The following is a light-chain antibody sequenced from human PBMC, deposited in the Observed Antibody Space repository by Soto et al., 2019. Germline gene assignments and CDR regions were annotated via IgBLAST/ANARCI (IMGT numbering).Light chain of an antibody. Sequence: DIVMTQSPASLAVSLGERATINCKSSQSVLYSANNENYLAWYQQKPGHPPKLLIYWASTRESGVPDRFSGSGSRTDFTLTISSLQAEDVAVYYCQQYYSTPWAFGQGTKVE. CDR1: QSVLYSANNENY. V-gene: IGKV4-1*01. J-gene: IGKJ1*01. CDR2: WAS. CDR3: QQYYSTPWA.